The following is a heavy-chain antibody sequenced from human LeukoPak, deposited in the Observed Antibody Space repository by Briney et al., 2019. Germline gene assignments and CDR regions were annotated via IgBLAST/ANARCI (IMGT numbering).Heavy chain of an antibody. CDR2: LSGSGGST. CDR1: GFTFSSYA. CDR3: ARVSLELPDTFDY. J-gene: IGHJ4*02. D-gene: IGHD1-7*01. V-gene: IGHV3-23*01. Sequence: GGSLRLSCAASGFTFSSYAMSWVRQAPGKGLESVSALSGSGGSTYYEDSGKGRITISRDNAKNPLYLQRNSLRAEDTAVYYSARVSLELPDTFDYWGQGTLVTVSS.